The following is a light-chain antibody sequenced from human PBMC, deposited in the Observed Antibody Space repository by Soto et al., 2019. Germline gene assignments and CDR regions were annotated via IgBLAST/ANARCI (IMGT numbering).Light chain of an antibody. CDR3: CSYAGSSTFLVV. V-gene: IGLV2-23*03. Sequence: QSALTQPASVSGSPGQSITISCTGTSSDVGSYNLVSWYQQHPGKAPKLMIYEGSKRPSGVSNRFSGSKSGNTASLTISGLQAEDEADYYCCSYAGSSTFLVVFGRGTKLTVL. J-gene: IGLJ2*01. CDR1: SSDVGSYNL. CDR2: EGS.